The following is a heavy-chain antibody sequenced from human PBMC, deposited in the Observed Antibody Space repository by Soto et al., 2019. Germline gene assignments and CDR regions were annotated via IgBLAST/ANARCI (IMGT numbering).Heavy chain of an antibody. Sequence: QVQLQQWGAGLLKPSETLSLTCAVHGGSFSGYYWDWIRQPPGKGLEWIGEVNHGGTSNYNPSLKTPAIISLDTSKYPSSLKRTSLTAEHTALYLCASSSFLRSGDLSHAVDVWGPGTTFTVSS. CDR2: VNHGGTS. CDR3: ASSSFLRSGDLSHAVDV. CDR1: GGSFSGYY. D-gene: IGHD3-10*01. V-gene: IGHV4-34*01. J-gene: IGHJ6*01.